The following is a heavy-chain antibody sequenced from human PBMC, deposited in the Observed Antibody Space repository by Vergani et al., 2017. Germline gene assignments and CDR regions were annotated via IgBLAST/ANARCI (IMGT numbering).Heavy chain of an antibody. J-gene: IGHJ5*02. CDR1: GGSFSGYY. V-gene: IGHV4-34*01. Sequence: QVQLQQWGAGLLKPSETLSLTCAVYGGSFSGYYWSWIRQPPGKGLAWIGEINHSGSTNYNPSLKSRVTISVDTSKNQFSLKLSSVTAADTAVYYCARDIVATIRPSTTANNWFDPWGQGTLVTVSS. CDR3: ARDIVATIRPSTTANNWFDP. D-gene: IGHD5-12*01. CDR2: INHSGST.